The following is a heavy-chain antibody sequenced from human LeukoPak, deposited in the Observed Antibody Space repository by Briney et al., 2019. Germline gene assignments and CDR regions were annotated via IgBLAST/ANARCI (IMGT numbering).Heavy chain of an antibody. D-gene: IGHD3-22*01. V-gene: IGHV1-18*04. J-gene: IGHJ4*02. CDR1: GYTFTSYY. CDR3: ARVRTYYYDSSGYYFDY. Sequence: GASVKVSCKASGYTFTSYYMHWVRQAPGQGLEWMGWISAYNGNTNYAQKLQGRVTMTTDTSTSTAYMELRSLRSDDTAVYYCARVRTYYYDSSGYYFDYWGQGTLVAVSS. CDR2: ISAYNGNT.